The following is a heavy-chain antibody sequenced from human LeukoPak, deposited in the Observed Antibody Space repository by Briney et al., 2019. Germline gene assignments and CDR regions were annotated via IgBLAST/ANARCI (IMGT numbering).Heavy chain of an antibody. CDR3: AREKPGGTGSYYFDY. Sequence: GGSLRRSCAASGFTVSSNYMSWVRQAPGKGLEWGSVIYSGGSTYYADSVKGRFTISRDNSKNTLYLQMNSLRAEDTAVYYCAREKPGGTGSYYFDYWGQGTLVTVSS. CDR1: GFTVSSNY. D-gene: IGHD3-16*01. V-gene: IGHV3-66*02. J-gene: IGHJ4*02. CDR2: IYSGGST.